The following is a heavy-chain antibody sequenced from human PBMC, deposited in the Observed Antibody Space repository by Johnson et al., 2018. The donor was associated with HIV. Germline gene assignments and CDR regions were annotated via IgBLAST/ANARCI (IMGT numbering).Heavy chain of an antibody. Sequence: QEKLVESGGGVVQPGRSLRLSCAASGFTFSSYGMHWVRQAPGKGLEWVAVIWYDGSNKYYADSVKGRFTISRDNSKNTLFLQMNSLRAEDTAVYYCAKGSGWYSAFDIWGQGTMVTVSS. CDR3: AKGSGWYSAFDI. V-gene: IGHV3-33*06. D-gene: IGHD6-19*01. J-gene: IGHJ3*02. CDR1: GFTFSSYG. CDR2: IWYDGSNK.